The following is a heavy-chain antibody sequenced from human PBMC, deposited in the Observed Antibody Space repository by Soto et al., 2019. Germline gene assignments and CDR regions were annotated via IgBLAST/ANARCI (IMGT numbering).Heavy chain of an antibody. CDR3: ARGPSYYGSGSYCDY. CDR1: GYTFTSYG. D-gene: IGHD3-10*01. V-gene: IGHV1-18*04. CDR2: ISAYNGNT. J-gene: IGHJ4*02. Sequence: QVQLVQSGAEVKKPGASVKVSCKASGYTFTSYGTSWVRQAPGQGLERMGGISAYNGNTNYAQKLQGRVTMTTDTSTSTAYMELRSLRSDDTALYYCARGPSYYGSGSYCDYWGQGTLVTVSS.